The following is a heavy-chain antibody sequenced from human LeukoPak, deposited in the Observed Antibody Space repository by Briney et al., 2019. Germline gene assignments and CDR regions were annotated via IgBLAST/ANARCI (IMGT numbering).Heavy chain of an antibody. V-gene: IGHV3-30-3*01. Sequence: GRSLRLSCAASGFTFSSYAMHWVRQAPGKGLEWVAVISYDGSNKYYADSVKGRFTISRDNSKNTLYLQMNSLRAEDTAVYYCARRYCSSTSCYLNFYYYYGMDVWGQGPRSPSP. D-gene: IGHD2-2*01. CDR2: ISYDGSNK. CDR1: GFTFSSYA. CDR3: ARRYCSSTSCYLNFYYYYGMDV. J-gene: IGHJ6*02.